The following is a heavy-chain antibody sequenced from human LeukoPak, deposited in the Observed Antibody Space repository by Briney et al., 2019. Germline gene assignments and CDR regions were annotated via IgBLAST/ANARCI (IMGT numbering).Heavy chain of an antibody. Sequence: GASVKVSCKASGGTFSSYAISWVRQAPGQGLEWMGRIIPILGIANYAQKFQGRVTITADKSTSTAYMELSSLRSEDTAVYYCARDWAGYYDFWSGDALDAFDIWGQGTMVTVSS. V-gene: IGHV1-69*04. CDR3: ARDWAGYYDFWSGDALDAFDI. CDR2: IIPILGIA. D-gene: IGHD3-3*01. CDR1: GGTFSSYA. J-gene: IGHJ3*02.